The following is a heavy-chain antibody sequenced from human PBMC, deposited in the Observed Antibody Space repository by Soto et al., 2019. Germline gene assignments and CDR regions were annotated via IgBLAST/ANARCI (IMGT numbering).Heavy chain of an antibody. CDR3: ARHEELVDYDILTGYPGAFDI. CDR1: GGSISSSSYY. CDR2: IYYSGST. J-gene: IGHJ3*02. D-gene: IGHD3-9*01. Sequence: SETLSLTCTVSGGSISSSSYYWGWIRQPPGKGLEWIGSIYYSGSTYYNPSLKSRVTISLDTSKNQFSLKLSSVTAAYTAVYYCARHEELVDYDILTGYPGAFDIWGQGTMVTVSS. V-gene: IGHV4-39*01.